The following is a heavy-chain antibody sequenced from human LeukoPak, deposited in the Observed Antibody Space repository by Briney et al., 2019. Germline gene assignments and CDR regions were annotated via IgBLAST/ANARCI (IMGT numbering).Heavy chain of an antibody. CDR2: IYHSGST. V-gene: IGHV4-38-2*01. D-gene: IGHD1-14*01. CDR1: CYSISSGYY. CDR3: ATIEPSRIDY. J-gene: IGHJ4*02. Sequence: PSETLSLTRAVSCYSISSGYYWVWTGQPPGKGLEWIGSIYHSGSTYYNPSLKSRVTISVDTSKNQFSLKLSSVTAADTAVYYCATIEPSRIDYWSQGTLVTVSS.